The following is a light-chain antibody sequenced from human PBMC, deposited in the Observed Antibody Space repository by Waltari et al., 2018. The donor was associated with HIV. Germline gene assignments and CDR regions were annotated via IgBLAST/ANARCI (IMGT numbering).Light chain of an antibody. J-gene: IGLJ2*01. CDR2: DNT. Sequence: QSVLTQPPSVSGAPGQRVTIPCTGSSSNIGAGFEVHRYQQLPGTAPKLLVYDNTNRPSGVPDRFSGSKSGTSASLGITGLQSEDEADYYCQSYDSSLRGILFGGGTKLTVL. CDR1: SSNIGAGFE. CDR3: QSYDSSLRGIL. V-gene: IGLV1-40*01.